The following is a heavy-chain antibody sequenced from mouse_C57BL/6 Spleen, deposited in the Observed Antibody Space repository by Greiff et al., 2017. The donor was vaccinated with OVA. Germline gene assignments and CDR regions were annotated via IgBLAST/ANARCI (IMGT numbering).Heavy chain of an antibody. CDR3: ARGGMVTTWFDY. CDR1: GYTFTDYN. V-gene: IGHV1-22*01. D-gene: IGHD2-2*01. Sequence: VQLQQSGPELVKPGASVKMSCKASGYTFTDYNMHWVKQSHGKSLEWIGYINPNNGGTSYNQKFKGKATLTVNKSSSTAYMELRSLTSEDSAVYYCARGGMVTTWFDYWGQGTTLTVSS. CDR2: INPNNGGT. J-gene: IGHJ2*01.